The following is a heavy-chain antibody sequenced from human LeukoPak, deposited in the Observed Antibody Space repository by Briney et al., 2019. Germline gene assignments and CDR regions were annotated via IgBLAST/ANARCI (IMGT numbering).Heavy chain of an antibody. CDR2: ISWNRGSI. Sequence: PGRSLSLSCAASGFTFDDYAMHWVRHAPGKGLEWVSGISWNRGSIGYADSVKGRFTISRDNAKNSLYLQMNSLRAEDTALYYCAKDGSLSPWYFDYWGQGTLVTVSS. D-gene: IGHD3-16*02. CDR3: AKDGSLSPWYFDY. CDR1: GFTFDDYA. J-gene: IGHJ4*02. V-gene: IGHV3-9*01.